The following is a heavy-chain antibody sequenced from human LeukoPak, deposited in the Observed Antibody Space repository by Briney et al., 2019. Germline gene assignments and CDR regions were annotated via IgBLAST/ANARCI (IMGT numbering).Heavy chain of an antibody. Sequence: ASVKVSCKASGYTFTAYGISWVRQAPGQGLEWMGRISGYNGDTKYAQRFEGRVTMTTDTSTTTALMDLRSLRSDDTAVYFCATSTGGYSDLYFHYWGQGTLVSVSS. CDR3: ATSTGGYSDLYFHY. D-gene: IGHD3-22*01. CDR1: GYTFTAYG. V-gene: IGHV1-18*01. J-gene: IGHJ4*02. CDR2: ISGYNGDT.